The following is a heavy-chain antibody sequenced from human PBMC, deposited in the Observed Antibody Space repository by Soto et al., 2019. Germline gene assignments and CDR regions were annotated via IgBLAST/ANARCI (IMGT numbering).Heavy chain of an antibody. CDR3: ARTTMDGSGDY. J-gene: IGHJ4*02. CDR1: GGSIRSYH. V-gene: IGHV4-59*01. D-gene: IGHD3-10*01. Sequence: QVQLQESGPGLVKPSETLSLTCSVSGGSIRSYHWSWIRQPPGKALEWIGYIWYSGSTKYNPPLKSRITISVDTSKNQFSLQLSSVTAADTAVYYCARTTMDGSGDYWGRGTLVTVSS. CDR2: IWYSGST.